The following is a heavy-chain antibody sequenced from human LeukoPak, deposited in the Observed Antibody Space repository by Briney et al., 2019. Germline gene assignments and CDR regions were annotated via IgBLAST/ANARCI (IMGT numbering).Heavy chain of an antibody. CDR1: GFTFSSYS. D-gene: IGHD5-18*01. Sequence: GGSLRLSCAASGFTFSSYSMNWVRQAPGKGLEWVSSITSSSSYIYYADSVKGRFTISRDNAKNSLYLQMNSLRTEDTAVYYCARTSGYSDIEYFQHWGQGTLVTVSS. J-gene: IGHJ1*01. V-gene: IGHV3-21*01. CDR3: ARTSGYSDIEYFQH. CDR2: ITSSSSYI.